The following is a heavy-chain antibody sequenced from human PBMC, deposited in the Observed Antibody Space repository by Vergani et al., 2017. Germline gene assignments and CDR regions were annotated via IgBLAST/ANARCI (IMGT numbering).Heavy chain of an antibody. J-gene: IGHJ6*02. CDR3: AKDRERVFGELYPPDYGMDV. V-gene: IGHV3-23*01. D-gene: IGHD3-10*02. CDR1: GFTFSSFA. CDR2: ISGSGGST. Sequence: EVQLLESGGGLVQPGGSLRLSCAASGFTFSSFAMSWVRQAPGKGLEWVSAISGSGGSTYDADSVKGRFTISRDNSKNTLYLQMNSLRAEDAAVYYCAKDRERVFGELYPPDYGMDVWGQGTTVTVSS.